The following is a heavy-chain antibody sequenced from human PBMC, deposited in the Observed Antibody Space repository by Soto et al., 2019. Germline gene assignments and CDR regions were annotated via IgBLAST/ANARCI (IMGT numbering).Heavy chain of an antibody. CDR3: ARGGAVAGKLDY. D-gene: IGHD6-19*01. CDR1: GGTFSSYA. J-gene: IGHJ4*02. CDR2: IIPIFGTA. Sequence: GASVKVSCKASGGTFSSYAISWVRQAPGQGLEWMGWIIPIFGTANYAQKFQGRVTMTADASTSTAYMELSSLRSEDTAVYYCARGGAVAGKLDYWGQGTLVTVSS. V-gene: IGHV1-69*13.